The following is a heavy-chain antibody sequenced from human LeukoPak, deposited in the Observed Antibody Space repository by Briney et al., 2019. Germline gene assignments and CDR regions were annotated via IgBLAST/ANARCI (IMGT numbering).Heavy chain of an antibody. V-gene: IGHV4-34*01. CDR2: INHSGST. Sequence: SETLSLTCAVYGGSFSGYYWSWIRQPLGKGLEWIGEINHSGSTNYNPSLKSRVTISVDTSKNQFSLKLSSVTAADTAVYYCARVRGGYSYGDNWFDPWGQGTLVTVSS. CDR1: GGSFSGYY. J-gene: IGHJ5*02. CDR3: ARVRGGYSYGDNWFDP. D-gene: IGHD5-18*01.